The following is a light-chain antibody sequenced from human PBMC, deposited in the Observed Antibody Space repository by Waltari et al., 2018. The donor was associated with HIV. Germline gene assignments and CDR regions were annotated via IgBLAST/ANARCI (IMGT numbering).Light chain of an antibody. Sequence: QSALTQPRSVSGSPGQSVPISCTGTSSDVGTYNYVSWYQQHPGKAPKLILYDFSKRPSGVPDRFSGSKSGNTASLIISGLRVEDEVDYYCCSYAGSSFYVFGTGTQVTVL. CDR1: SSDVGTYNY. V-gene: IGLV2-11*01. CDR3: CSYAGSSFYV. CDR2: DFS. J-gene: IGLJ1*01.